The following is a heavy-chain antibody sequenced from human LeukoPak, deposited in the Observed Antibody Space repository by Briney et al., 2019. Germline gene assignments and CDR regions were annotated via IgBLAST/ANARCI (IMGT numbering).Heavy chain of an antibody. J-gene: IGHJ4*02. CDR1: GGTFSSYA. CDR3: ARGLGTRWFFDY. V-gene: IGHV1-69*13. D-gene: IGHD1-1*01. CDR2: IIPVFGTT. Sequence: GASVKVSCKASGGTFSSYALSWVRQAPGQGLDWMGRIIPVFGTTTYAQKFQGRVTITADESPNTAYMETRRLTSENTAMYYCARGLGTRWFFDYWGQGTLVTVSS.